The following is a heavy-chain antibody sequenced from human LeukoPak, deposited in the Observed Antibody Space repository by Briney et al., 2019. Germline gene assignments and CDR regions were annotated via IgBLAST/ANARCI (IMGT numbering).Heavy chain of an antibody. Sequence: PGEPLKISCKGSGYSFTSYWIGWVRQMPGKGLEWMGIIYPGDSDTRYSPSFQGQVTISADKSISAAYLQWSSLKGSDTAMYYCARQSDFWIGYYNADGGQGTLVTVSS. V-gene: IGHV5-51*01. CDR3: ARQSDFWIGYYNAD. D-gene: IGHD3-3*01. CDR2: IYPGDSDT. CDR1: GYSFTSYW. J-gene: IGHJ4*02.